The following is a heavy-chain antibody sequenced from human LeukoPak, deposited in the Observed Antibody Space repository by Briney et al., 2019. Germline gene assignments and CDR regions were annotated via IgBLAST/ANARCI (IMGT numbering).Heavy chain of an antibody. Sequence: PSETLSLTCTVSGGSISSSSYYWGWIRQPPGKGLEWIGSIYYSGSTYYNPSLKSRVTISVDTSKNQFSLKLSSVTAADTAVYYCASRPPVDYGDSFGAFDIWGQGTMVTVSS. D-gene: IGHD4-17*01. J-gene: IGHJ3*02. CDR2: IYYSGST. V-gene: IGHV4-39*01. CDR1: GGSISSSSYY. CDR3: ASRPPVDYGDSFGAFDI.